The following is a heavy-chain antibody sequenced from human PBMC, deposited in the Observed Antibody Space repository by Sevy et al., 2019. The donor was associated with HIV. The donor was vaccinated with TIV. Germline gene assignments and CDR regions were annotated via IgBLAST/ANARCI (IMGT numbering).Heavy chain of an antibody. V-gene: IGHV3-15*01. Sequence: GGSLRLSCAASGFTFSNAWMSWVRQAPGKGLEWVGRIKSKTDSGTTDYAAPVKGRFTISRADSKNPLYLQMNSLKTEDTAVYYYTTVAQFTAFDIWGQGTMVTVSS. CDR1: GFTFSNAW. CDR3: TTVAQFTAFDI. CDR2: IKSKTDSGTT. J-gene: IGHJ3*02.